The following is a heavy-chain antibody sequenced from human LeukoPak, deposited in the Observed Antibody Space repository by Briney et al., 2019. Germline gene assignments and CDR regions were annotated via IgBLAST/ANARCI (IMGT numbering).Heavy chain of an antibody. D-gene: IGHD3-22*01. CDR2: IYSDGSGGNT. CDR1: GFTVSSNY. V-gene: IGHV3-53*01. J-gene: IGHJ4*02. CDR3: AKDFDSGGSYDGAHS. Sequence: GGSLRLSCAVSGFTVSSNYFSWVRRAPGKGLEWVSIIYSDGSGGNTYYADSVKGRFTISRDSSKNTVYLQMNSLRAEDTAVYFCAKDFDSGGSYDGAHSWGQGALVTVSS.